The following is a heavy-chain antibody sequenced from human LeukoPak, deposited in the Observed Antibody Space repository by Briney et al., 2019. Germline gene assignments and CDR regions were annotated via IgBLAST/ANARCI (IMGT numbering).Heavy chain of an antibody. CDR3: TRDPGSYHSGGHFDY. D-gene: IGHD1-26*01. J-gene: IGHJ4*02. V-gene: IGHV1-18*01. Sequence: GASVKVSCKTSGYSFTTYGINWVRQAPGQGLEWMGWIGTSNGKTKYRQRFQGRVTMTIDTSTRTAFLELRSLRPDDPAIYYCTRDPGSYHSGGHFDYWGQGTLVTVSS. CDR1: GYSFTTYG. CDR2: IGTSNGKT.